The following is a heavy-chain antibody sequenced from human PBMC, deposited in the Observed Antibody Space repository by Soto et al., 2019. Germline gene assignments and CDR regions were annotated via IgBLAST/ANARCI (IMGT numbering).Heavy chain of an antibody. Sequence: PGGSLRLSCAASGFTCDDYTMHWVRQAPGKGLEWVSLISWDGGSTYYADSVKGRFTISRDNSKNSLYLQMNSLRTEDTALYYCAKDRKPRIKGFGEGRDYYYYYGMDVWGQGTTVTVSS. J-gene: IGHJ6*02. CDR3: AKDRKPRIKGFGEGRDYYYYYGMDV. D-gene: IGHD3-10*01. V-gene: IGHV3-43*01. CDR1: GFTCDDYT. CDR2: ISWDGGST.